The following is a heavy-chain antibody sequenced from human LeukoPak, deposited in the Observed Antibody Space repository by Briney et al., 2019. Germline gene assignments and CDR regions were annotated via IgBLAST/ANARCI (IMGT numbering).Heavy chain of an antibody. CDR1: GFTFSRFA. Sequence: GGSLRLSCAASGFTFSRFAMNWVRQAPGKGLEWVSSISGRGDYTYFANSVKGRFTISRDNSENTLYLQMKSLRADDTAVYYCAKGDIAGGTSWHLDLWGRGTLVSVSS. CDR3: AKGDIAGGTSWHLDL. J-gene: IGHJ2*01. D-gene: IGHD1-26*01. CDR2: ISGRGDYT. V-gene: IGHV3-23*01.